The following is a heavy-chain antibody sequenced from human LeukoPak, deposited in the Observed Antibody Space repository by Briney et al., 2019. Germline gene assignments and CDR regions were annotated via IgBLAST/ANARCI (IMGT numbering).Heavy chain of an antibody. CDR1: GGSISSSSYY. J-gene: IGHJ6*03. Sequence: PSETLSLTCTVSGGSISSSSYYWGWIRQPPGKGLEWIGSIYYSGSTYYNPSLKSRVTIPVDTSKNQFSLKLSSVTAADTAVYYCARVPPTVTTTPPYYYYYYMDVWGKGNTVTVSS. CDR3: ARVPPTVTTTPPYYYYYYMDV. V-gene: IGHV4-39*07. CDR2: IYYSGST. D-gene: IGHD4-17*01.